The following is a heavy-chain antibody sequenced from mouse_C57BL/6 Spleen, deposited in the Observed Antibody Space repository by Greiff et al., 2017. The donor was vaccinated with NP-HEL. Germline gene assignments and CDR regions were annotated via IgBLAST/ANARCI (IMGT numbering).Heavy chain of an antibody. CDR2: IRNKANGYTT. J-gene: IGHJ2*01. Sequence: DVQLVESGGGLVQPGGSLSLSCAASGFTFTDYYMSWVRQPPGKALEWLGFIRNKANGYTTEYSASVKGRFTISRDNSQSILYLQMNALRAEDSATYYCARSSNWDRGFDYWGQGTTLTVSS. CDR1: GFTFTDYY. CDR3: ARSSNWDRGFDY. D-gene: IGHD4-1*01. V-gene: IGHV7-3*01.